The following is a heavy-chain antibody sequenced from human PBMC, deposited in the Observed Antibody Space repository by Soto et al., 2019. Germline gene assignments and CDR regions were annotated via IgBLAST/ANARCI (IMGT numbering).Heavy chain of an antibody. CDR2: IYPGDSDT. V-gene: IGHV5-51*01. Sequence: PGESLKISCKGSGYTFTNYWIGWVRQMPGKGPEWMGIIYPGDSDTKYNPSFQGQVTISADKSITTTYLQWSSLMASDTAIYYCARHYICRGGDCYYYGMDVWGQGTTVTVSS. CDR3: ARHYICRGGDCYYYGMDV. D-gene: IGHD3-16*01. CDR1: GYTFTNYW. J-gene: IGHJ6*01.